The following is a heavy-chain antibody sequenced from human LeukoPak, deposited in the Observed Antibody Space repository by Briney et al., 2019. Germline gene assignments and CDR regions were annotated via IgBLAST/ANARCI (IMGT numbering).Heavy chain of an antibody. CDR2: IHYTGST. CDR1: GDSMSTYY. Sequence: SETLSLTCTVSGDSMSTYYYWNWVRQPPGKGLEWIAYIHYTGSTDYNPSLESRVTMSVDRSGNQFSLKVSSVTAADTAVYYCARWGGSTAFDHWGQGTLVTVSS. V-gene: IGHV4-59*12. D-gene: IGHD3-16*01. CDR3: ARWGGSTAFDH. J-gene: IGHJ4*02.